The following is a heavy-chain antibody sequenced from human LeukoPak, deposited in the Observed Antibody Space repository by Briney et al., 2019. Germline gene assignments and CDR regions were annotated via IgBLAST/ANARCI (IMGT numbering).Heavy chain of an antibody. CDR3: ARGQRGYSGYDLNY. J-gene: IGHJ4*02. V-gene: IGHV1-69*13. CDR1: GGTFSSYA. D-gene: IGHD5-12*01. Sequence: SVKVSCKASGGTFSSYAISWVRQAPGQGLEWMGGIIPIFDTANYAQKFQGRVTITADESTSTAYMELSSLRSEDTAVYYCARGQRGYSGYDLNYWGQGTLVTVSS. CDR2: IIPIFDTA.